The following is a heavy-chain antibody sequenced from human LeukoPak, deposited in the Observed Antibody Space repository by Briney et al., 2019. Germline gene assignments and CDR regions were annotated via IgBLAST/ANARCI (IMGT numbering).Heavy chain of an antibody. CDR3: AKDLEGIAAALVDY. D-gene: IGHD6-13*01. CDR1: GLTLSSYA. CDR2: ISGSGGST. Sequence: PGGSLRLSCAASGLTLSSYALSWVRPAPGKGLGWVSAISGSGGSTYYADSVKGRFTISRDNSKNTLYLQMNSLRAEDTAVYYCAKDLEGIAAALVDYWGQGTLVTVSS. V-gene: IGHV3-23*01. J-gene: IGHJ4*02.